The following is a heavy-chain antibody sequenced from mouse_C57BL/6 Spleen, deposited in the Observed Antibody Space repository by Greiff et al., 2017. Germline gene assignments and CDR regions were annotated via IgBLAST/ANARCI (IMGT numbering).Heavy chain of an antibody. D-gene: IGHD2-3*01. J-gene: IGHJ2*01. CDR3: ARDYDYLDY. V-gene: IGHV5-4*01. Sequence: DVQLVESGGGLVKPGGSLKLSCAASGFTFSSYAMSWVRQTPEKRLEWVATISDGGSYTYYPDNVKGRFTISRDNAKNNLYLQMSHLKSEDTAMYYCARDYDYLDYWGQGTTLTVSS. CDR1: GFTFSSYA. CDR2: ISDGGSYT.